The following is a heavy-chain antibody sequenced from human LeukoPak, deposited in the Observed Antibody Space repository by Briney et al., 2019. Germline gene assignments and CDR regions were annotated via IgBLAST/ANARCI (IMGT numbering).Heavy chain of an antibody. CDR3: GRITRYYFDY. J-gene: IGHJ4*02. Sequence: GGSLRLSCAVSGFTVSSNYMSWVGQAPGKGLEWVATIHSGGSTYYADSVKGRFTISRDNSKNTLYLQMNSLRAEDAAVYYCGRITRYYFDYWGQGTLVTVSS. V-gene: IGHV3-66*01. CDR2: IHSGGST. CDR1: GFTVSSNY.